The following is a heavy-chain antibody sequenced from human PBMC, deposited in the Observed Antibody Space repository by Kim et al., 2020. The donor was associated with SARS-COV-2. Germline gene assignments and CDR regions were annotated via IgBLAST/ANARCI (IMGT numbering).Heavy chain of an antibody. Sequence: SVKVSCKASGGTFSSYTISWVRQAPGQGLEWMGRIIPILGIANYAQKFQGRVTITADKSTSTAYMELSSLRSEDTAVYYCAGGSRRELLSIDYWGQGTLVTVSS. CDR1: GGTFSSYT. CDR3: AGGSRRELLSIDY. V-gene: IGHV1-69*02. J-gene: IGHJ4*02. CDR2: IIPILGIA. D-gene: IGHD1-26*01.